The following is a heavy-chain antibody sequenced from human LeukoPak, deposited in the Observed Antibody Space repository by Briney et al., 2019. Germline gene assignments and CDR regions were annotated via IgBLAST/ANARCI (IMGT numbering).Heavy chain of an antibody. Sequence: PGGSLRLSCAASGFTFSTYAMHWVRQAPGKGLEYVSAISSNGQSTYYADSVKGRFTISRDNAKNSVYLQMNSLRDEDTAVYYCARGGLEWLSYWGQGTLVTVSS. D-gene: IGHD6-19*01. CDR3: ARGGLEWLSY. J-gene: IGHJ4*02. CDR1: GFTFSTYA. V-gene: IGHV3-64*02. CDR2: ISSNGQST.